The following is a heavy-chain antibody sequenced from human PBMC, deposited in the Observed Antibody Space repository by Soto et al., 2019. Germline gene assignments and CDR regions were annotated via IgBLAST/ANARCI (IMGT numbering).Heavy chain of an antibody. Sequence: GGSLRLSCVASGFTFNNYPMSWVRQAPGKGLEWVSAISASGGSTYDADSVKGRFTISRVNSKNTLYLQMNSLRAEDTAVYYCAKEYYFGSGTYLGPFDYWGQGTLVTVSS. CDR3: AKEYYFGSGTYLGPFDY. V-gene: IGHV3-23*01. CDR1: GFTFNNYP. CDR2: ISASGGST. J-gene: IGHJ4*02. D-gene: IGHD3-10*01.